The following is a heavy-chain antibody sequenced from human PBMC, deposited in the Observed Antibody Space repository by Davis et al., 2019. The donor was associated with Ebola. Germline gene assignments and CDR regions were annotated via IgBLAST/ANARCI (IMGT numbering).Heavy chain of an antibody. CDR2: INSDGSST. D-gene: IGHD3-10*01. J-gene: IGHJ4*02. V-gene: IGHV3-74*01. CDR1: GFTFSRSW. CDR3: ARAPYDSGRYYYLDY. Sequence: GESLKISCLASGFTFSRSWMHWVRQAPGKGLVWVSRINSDGSSTSYADSVKGRFIISRDNAKNTLFLQMNSLRAEDTAVYYCARAPYDSGRYYYLDYWGQGTLVTVSS.